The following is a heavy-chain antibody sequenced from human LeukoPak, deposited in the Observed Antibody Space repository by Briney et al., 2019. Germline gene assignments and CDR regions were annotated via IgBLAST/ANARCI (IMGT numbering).Heavy chain of an antibody. Sequence: ASVKVSCKASGYTFTSYGISWVRQAPGQGLEWMGWISAYNGNTNYAQKLQGRVTMPTDASTSTAYMELRSLRSDDTAVYYCAREGDDYYASSGYYLNWGQGTLVTVSS. V-gene: IGHV1-18*01. CDR2: ISAYNGNT. J-gene: IGHJ4*02. CDR3: AREGDDYYASSGYYLN. CDR1: GYTFTSYG. D-gene: IGHD3-22*01.